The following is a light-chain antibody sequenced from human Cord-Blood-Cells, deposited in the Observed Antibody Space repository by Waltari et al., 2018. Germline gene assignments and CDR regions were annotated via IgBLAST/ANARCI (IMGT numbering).Light chain of an antibody. CDR2: EGS. V-gene: IGLV2-23*01. CDR1: SRDVGSYNL. CDR3: CSYAGSSNWV. Sequence: QSALTQPASVSGSPGQSITISCPGTSRDVGSYNLVSWYQQHPGKAPKLMIYEGSKRPSGVSNRFSGSKSGNTASLTISGLQAEDEADYYCCSYAGSSNWVFGGGTKLTVL. J-gene: IGLJ3*02.